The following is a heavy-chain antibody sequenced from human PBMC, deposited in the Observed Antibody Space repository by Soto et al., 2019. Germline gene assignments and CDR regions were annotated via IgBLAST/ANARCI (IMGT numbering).Heavy chain of an antibody. CDR1: GYTFTSYG. CDR2: ISAYNGNT. Sequence: GASVKVSCKASGYTFTSYGISWVLQAPGQGLEWMGWISAYNGNTNYAQKLQGRVTMTTDTSTSTAYMELRSLRSDDTAVYYCARDHKQWLVGISAFDIWGQGTMVTVSS. J-gene: IGHJ3*02. V-gene: IGHV1-18*04. D-gene: IGHD6-19*01. CDR3: ARDHKQWLVGISAFDI.